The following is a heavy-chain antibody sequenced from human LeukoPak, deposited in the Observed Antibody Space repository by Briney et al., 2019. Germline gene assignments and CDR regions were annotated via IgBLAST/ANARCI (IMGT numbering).Heavy chain of an antibody. Sequence: GGFLRLSCAASGFTFSSYAMSWVRQAPGKGLEWVSAISGSGGSTYYADSVKGRFTISRDNSKNTLYLQMNSLRAEDTAVYYCAKDTSFPDSSGYYWSALGYYYYGMDVWGQGTTVTVSS. J-gene: IGHJ6*02. CDR2: ISGSGGST. D-gene: IGHD3-22*01. V-gene: IGHV3-23*01. CDR1: GFTFSSYA. CDR3: AKDTSFPDSSGYYWSALGYYYYGMDV.